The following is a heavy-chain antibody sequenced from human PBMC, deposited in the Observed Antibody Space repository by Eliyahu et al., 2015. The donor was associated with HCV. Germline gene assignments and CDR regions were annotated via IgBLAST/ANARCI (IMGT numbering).Heavy chain of an antibody. V-gene: IGHV1-3*01. CDR3: AREGEF. CDR2: INPDSGNR. J-gene: IGHJ4*02. Sequence: GQGLEWVGWINPDSGNRKYSQRLQGRVTITITRDTSATTSYMELGSLRSEDTAVYYCAREGEFWGQGTLVSVSS. D-gene: IGHD2-21*01.